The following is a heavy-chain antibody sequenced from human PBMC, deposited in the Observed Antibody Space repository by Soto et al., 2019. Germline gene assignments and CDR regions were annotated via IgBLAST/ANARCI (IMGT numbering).Heavy chain of an antibody. CDR2: IWFDGSNK. D-gene: IGHD6-25*01. Sequence: QAPGKGLEWVAVIWFDGSNKYYADSVKGRFTISRDNSENMLYLQINSLTGDDTALYFCVRQTSGSGLAARARWARGTLVTVS. J-gene: IGHJ4*02. CDR3: VRQTSGSGLAARAR. V-gene: IGHV3-33*01.